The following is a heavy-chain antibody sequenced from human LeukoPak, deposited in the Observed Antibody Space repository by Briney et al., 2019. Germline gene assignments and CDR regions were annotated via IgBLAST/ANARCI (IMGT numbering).Heavy chain of an antibody. Sequence: GGSLRLSCAASGFTFSSYWMSWVRQAPGKGLEWVANIKQDGSEKYYVDSVKGRFTISRDNAKNSLYLQMNSLRAEDTAVYYRARVSTYCSSTSCYHYFDYWGQGTLVTVSS. D-gene: IGHD2-2*01. CDR3: ARVSTYCSSTSCYHYFDY. V-gene: IGHV3-7*01. CDR2: IKQDGSEK. CDR1: GFTFSSYW. J-gene: IGHJ4*02.